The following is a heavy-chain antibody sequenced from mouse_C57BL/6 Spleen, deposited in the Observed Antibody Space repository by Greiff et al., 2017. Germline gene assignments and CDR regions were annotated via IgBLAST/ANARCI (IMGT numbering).Heavy chain of an antibody. J-gene: IGHJ1*03. CDR2: IIYDGSN. D-gene: IGHD1-1*01. V-gene: IGHV3-6*01. Sequence: EVKLMESGPGLVNPSQPLSLTCSVTGYSITSSYYWNWIRQFPGNKLEWMGYIIYDGSNNYNPSLKNRISITRDTPKNQFFLKLNSVTTEDTATYYCARDTTTVAGFEVWGTGTTVTVSS. CDR1: GYSITSSYY. CDR3: ARDTTTVAGFEV.